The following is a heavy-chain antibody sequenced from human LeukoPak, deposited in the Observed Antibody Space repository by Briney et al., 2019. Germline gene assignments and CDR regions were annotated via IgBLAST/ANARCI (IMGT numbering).Heavy chain of an antibody. Sequence: ASVKVSCKASGYTFPSYFMHWVRQAPGQGLEWMGIINLTGGSTTYAQKFQDRVTMTRDTYTSTVYMELSSLRSDDTAVYYCARTAARRFDYWGQGTLVTVSS. V-gene: IGHV1-46*01. D-gene: IGHD6-6*01. CDR1: GYTFPSYF. CDR3: ARTAARRFDY. CDR2: INLTGGST. J-gene: IGHJ4*02.